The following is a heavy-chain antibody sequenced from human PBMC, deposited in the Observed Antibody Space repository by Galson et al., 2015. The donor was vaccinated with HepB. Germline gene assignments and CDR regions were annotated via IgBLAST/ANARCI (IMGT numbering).Heavy chain of an antibody. Sequence: LTCTVSGGSISHDNYYWAWIRQPPGKGLEWIASIYYSGTTYYNPSLKSRVTISVDTSTHQFSLRLSSATATDTAIYYCARESSSSWFDYWGQGALVTVSS. D-gene: IGHD2-2*01. J-gene: IGHJ5*01. CDR3: ARESSSSWFDY. CDR2: IYYSGTT. CDR1: GGSISHDNYY. V-gene: IGHV4-39*02.